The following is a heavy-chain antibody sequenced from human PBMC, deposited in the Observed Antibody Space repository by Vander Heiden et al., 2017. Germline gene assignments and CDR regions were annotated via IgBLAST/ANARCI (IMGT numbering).Heavy chain of an antibody. D-gene: IGHD3-3*01. Sequence: QVQLVQSGAEVKKPGASVKVSCKASEYPFTGYYIHWVRQVPGHGLEWMAWINPNSGGTNSAEKFQGRVTMTRDTSISTAYMVLSSLTSDDTAVYYCARGVQSGYYGMDVWGQGTTVTVSS. V-gene: IGHV1-2*02. J-gene: IGHJ6*02. CDR3: ARGVQSGYYGMDV. CDR2: INPNSGGT. CDR1: EYPFTGYY.